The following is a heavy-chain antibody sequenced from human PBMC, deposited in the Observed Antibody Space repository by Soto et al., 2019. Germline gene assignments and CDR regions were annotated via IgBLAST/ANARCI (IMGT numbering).Heavy chain of an antibody. D-gene: IGHD5-12*01. CDR3: ARQYRGYDAFGI. CDR2: IGTAGDT. CDR1: GFTFSSYD. V-gene: IGHV3-13*01. J-gene: IGHJ3*02. Sequence: LRLSCAASGFTFSSYDMHWVRQATGKGLEWVSAIGTAGDTYYPGSVKGRFTISRENAKNSLYLQMNSLRAGDTAVYYCARQYRGYDAFGIWGQGTMVTV.